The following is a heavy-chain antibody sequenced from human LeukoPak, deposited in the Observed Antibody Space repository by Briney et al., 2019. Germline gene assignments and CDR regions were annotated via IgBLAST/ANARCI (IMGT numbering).Heavy chain of an antibody. Sequence: PGGSLRLSCATSGFTFSHYIMNWFRQAPGKGLEWVSSINNSSDHIYYADSVKGRFTISRDNSKNTLYLQMNSLRAEDTAVYYCATQSSGWSWGHAFDIWGQGTMVTVSS. CDR2: INNSSDHI. CDR3: ATQSSGWSWGHAFDI. CDR1: GFTFSHYI. V-gene: IGHV3-21*01. J-gene: IGHJ3*02. D-gene: IGHD6-19*01.